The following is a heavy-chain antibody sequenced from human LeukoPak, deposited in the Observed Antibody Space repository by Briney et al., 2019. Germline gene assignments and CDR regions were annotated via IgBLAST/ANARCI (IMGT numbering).Heavy chain of an antibody. CDR2: IWYDGSNK. CDR3: ARDQVPLGYCSGGSCYNWFDP. J-gene: IGHJ5*02. Sequence: GGSLRLSCAASGFTFSSYGMHWVRQAPGKGLEWVAVIWYDGSNKYYADSVKGRFTISRDNSKNTLYLQMNSLRAEDTAVYYCARDQVPLGYCSGGSCYNWFDPWGQGTLVTVSS. D-gene: IGHD2-15*01. CDR1: GFTFSSYG. V-gene: IGHV3-30*19.